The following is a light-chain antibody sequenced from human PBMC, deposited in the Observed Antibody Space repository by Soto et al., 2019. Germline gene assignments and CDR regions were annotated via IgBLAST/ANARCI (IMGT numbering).Light chain of an antibody. V-gene: IGLV2-23*02. J-gene: IGLJ1*01. CDR2: DVT. CDR1: SSDVGSYNV. CDR3: CSYAGSSTYV. Sequence: ALTQPASVSGSPGQSITISCTGTSSDVGSYNVVSWYQHHPGKAPKLMIYDVTKRPSGVSNRFSGSKSGNTASLTISGLQAEDEADYYCCSYAGSSTYVFGTGTKLTVL.